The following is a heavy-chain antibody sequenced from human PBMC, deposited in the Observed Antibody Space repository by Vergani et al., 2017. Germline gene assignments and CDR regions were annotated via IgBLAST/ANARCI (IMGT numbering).Heavy chain of an antibody. J-gene: IGHJ6*03. Sequence: QVQLVQSGAEVKKPGASVKVSCKASGYTFTGYYMHWVRQAPGQGLEWMGWINPNSGGTNYAPKFQGRVTMTRDTSISTAYMELSRLRSDDTAVYYCARGHLTMVRGHYYMDVWGKGTTVTVSS. CDR3: ARGHLTMVRGHYYMDV. CDR1: GYTFTGYY. D-gene: IGHD3-10*01. CDR2: INPNSGGT. V-gene: IGHV1-2*02.